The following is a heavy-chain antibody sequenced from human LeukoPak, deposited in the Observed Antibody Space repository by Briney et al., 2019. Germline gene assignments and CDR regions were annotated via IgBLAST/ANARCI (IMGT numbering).Heavy chain of an antibody. J-gene: IGHJ4*02. CDR3: ATQPRDVEMATTRDY. CDR1: GGSISSYY. V-gene: IGHV4-59*01. Sequence: SETLSLTCTVSGGSISSYYWSWIRQPPGKGLEWIGYIYYSGSTNYNPSLKSRVTISVDTSKNQFSLKLSSVTAADTAVYYCATQPRDVEMATTRDYWGQGTLVTVSS. D-gene: IGHD5-24*01. CDR2: IYYSGST.